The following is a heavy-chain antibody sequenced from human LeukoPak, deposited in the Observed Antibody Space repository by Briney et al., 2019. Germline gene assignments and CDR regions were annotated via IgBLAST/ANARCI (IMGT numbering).Heavy chain of an antibody. V-gene: IGHV3-21*01. D-gene: IGHD2-2*01. CDR2: ISSSSSYI. CDR3: ARGSPPDYCSSTSCYDDY. Sequence: GGSLRLSCAASGFTFSSYTMNWVRQAPGKGLEWVSSISSSSSYIYSADSVQGRFTISRDNAKNSLYLQMNSLRAEDTAVYYCARGSPPDYCSSTSCYDDYWGQGTLVTVSS. CDR1: GFTFSSYT. J-gene: IGHJ4*02.